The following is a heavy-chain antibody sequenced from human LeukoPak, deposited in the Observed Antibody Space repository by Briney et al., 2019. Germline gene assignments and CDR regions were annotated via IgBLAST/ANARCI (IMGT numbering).Heavy chain of an antibody. J-gene: IGHJ4*02. Sequence: PSETLSLTCTVSGGSISSYYWSWIRQPPGKGLEWIGYIYYSGNTNYNPSLKSRVTITVDTSKNQFSLKLTSVTAVDTAMYYCVRHGGSYFIYWGQGTLVTVSS. CDR3: VRHGGSYFIY. D-gene: IGHD3-10*01. CDR2: IYYSGNT. V-gene: IGHV4-59*08. CDR1: GGSISSYY.